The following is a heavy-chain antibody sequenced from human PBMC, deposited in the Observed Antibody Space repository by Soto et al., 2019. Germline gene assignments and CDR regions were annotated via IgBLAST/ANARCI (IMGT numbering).Heavy chain of an antibody. Sequence: GGFHRLRYTAAGLTCEDYAVHLVRQATGKGLEWVSGISWNSGSIGYADSVKGRFTISRDNAKNSLYLQMNSLRAEDTALYYCAKDVTDDILTGFPAYRGHGPPVTVSS. V-gene: IGHV3-9*01. CDR3: AKDVTDDILTGFPAY. CDR2: ISWNSGSI. D-gene: IGHD3-9*01. J-gene: IGHJ4*01. CDR1: GLTCEDYA.